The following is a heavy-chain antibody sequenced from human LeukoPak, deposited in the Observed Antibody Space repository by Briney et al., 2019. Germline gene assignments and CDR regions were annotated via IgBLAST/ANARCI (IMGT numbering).Heavy chain of an antibody. CDR3: ARAGYASSWYAQFPFSFDS. CDR2: INHSGST. Sequence: SETLSLTCAVYGGSFSGYYWSWLRQPPGKGLEWIGEINHSGSTNYNPSLKSRVTISVDTSKNQFSLKLTSVIAADTAVYYCARAGYASSWYAQFPFSFDSWGHGALVTVSS. V-gene: IGHV4-34*01. J-gene: IGHJ4*01. D-gene: IGHD2-2*03. CDR1: GGSFSGYY.